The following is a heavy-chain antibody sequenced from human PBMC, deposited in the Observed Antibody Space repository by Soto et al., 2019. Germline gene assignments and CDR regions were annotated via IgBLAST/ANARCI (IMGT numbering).Heavy chain of an antibody. CDR1: GFSFSSYD. Sequence: EVQLVESGGGLVQPGGSLRLSCAASGFSFSSYDMHWVRQVTGRGLEWVSTIGANGDTYYPGSVKGRFTISREIAKNSLDLQMNSLTAGDTAVYYCARSPAREDTKRVVDYWGQGTLVTVSS. V-gene: IGHV3-13*04. D-gene: IGHD1-26*01. CDR3: ARSPAREDTKRVVDY. CDR2: IGANGDT. J-gene: IGHJ4*02.